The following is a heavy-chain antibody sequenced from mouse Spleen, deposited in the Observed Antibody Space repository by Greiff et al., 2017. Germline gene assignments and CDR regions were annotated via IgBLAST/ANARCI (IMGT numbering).Heavy chain of an antibody. CDR3: ARRGGGLPYYFDY. CDR2: ISSGGSYT. CDR1: GFTFSSYA. D-gene: IGHD3-3*01. Sequence: EVQVVESGGGLVKPGGSLKLSCAASGFTFSSYAMSWVRQTPEKRLEWVATISSGGSYTYYPDSVKGRFTISRDNAKNTLYLQMSSLRSEDTAMYYCARRGGGLPYYFDYWGQGTTLTVSS. J-gene: IGHJ2*01. V-gene: IGHV5-9-3*01.